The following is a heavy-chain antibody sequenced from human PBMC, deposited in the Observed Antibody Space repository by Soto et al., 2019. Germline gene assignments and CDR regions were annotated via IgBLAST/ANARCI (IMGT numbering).Heavy chain of an antibody. CDR2: IIPIFGTA. J-gene: IGHJ6*02. D-gene: IGHD3-9*01. Sequence: SVKVSWKASGGTFSSYAISWGRQAPVQGLEWMGGIIPIFGTANYAQKFQGRVTITADKSTSTAYMELSSLRSEDTAVYYCASGRIFAPARASKYYYYYGMDVWGQGTTVTVSS. CDR1: GGTFSSYA. CDR3: ASGRIFAPARASKYYYYYGMDV. V-gene: IGHV1-69*06.